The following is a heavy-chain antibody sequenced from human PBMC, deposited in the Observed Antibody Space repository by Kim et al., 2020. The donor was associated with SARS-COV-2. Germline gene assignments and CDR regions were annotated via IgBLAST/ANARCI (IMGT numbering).Heavy chain of an antibody. CDR3: ARDGGGVAVLDWYFDL. V-gene: IGHV4-39*07. CDR1: GGSISSSSSY. D-gene: IGHD6-19*01. Sequence: SETLSLTCTVSGGSISSSSSYWGWIRQPPGKGLEWIGSIYYRGSTYYNPSLKSRVTMSLDTSKNQFSLKLTSVTAADTAVYYCARDGGGVAVLDWYFDLWGRDTLVTVSS. CDR2: IYYRGST. J-gene: IGHJ2*01.